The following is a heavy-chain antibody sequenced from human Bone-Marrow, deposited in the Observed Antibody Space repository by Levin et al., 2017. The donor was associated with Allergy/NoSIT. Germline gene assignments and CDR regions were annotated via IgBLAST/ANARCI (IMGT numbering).Heavy chain of an antibody. CDR2: ISYDGSNK. D-gene: IGHD7-27*01. CDR3: ARDASWGSDFDY. Sequence: GESLKISFSSSFFPFLLSSLPFFLPSPFKGLEWLAVISYDGSNKYYADSVKGRFTISRDNSKNTLYLQMNSLRAEDTAVYYCARDASWGSDFDYWGQGTLVTVSS. J-gene: IGHJ4*02. V-gene: IGHV3-30-3*01. CDR1: FFPFLLSS.